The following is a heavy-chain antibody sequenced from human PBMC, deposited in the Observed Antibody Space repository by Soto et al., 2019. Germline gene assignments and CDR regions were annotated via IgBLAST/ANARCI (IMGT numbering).Heavy chain of an antibody. CDR3: ARLRPTNTGGTVDL. CDR2: ITYNGDTI. D-gene: IGHD3-16*01. J-gene: IGHJ3*01. CDR1: GFTFSDYY. Sequence: PGGSLRLSCAASGFTFSDYYMNWIRQAPGKGLEWLSYITYNGDTIYYADCVKGRFTISRDNAHNSLYLEMNSLRAEDTAIYYCARLRPTNTGGTVDLWGQGTMVTVSS. V-gene: IGHV3-11*01.